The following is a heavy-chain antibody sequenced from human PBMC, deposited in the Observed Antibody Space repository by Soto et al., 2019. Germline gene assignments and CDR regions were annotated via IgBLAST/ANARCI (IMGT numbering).Heavy chain of an antibody. Sequence: GGSLRLSCAASGFSFSTYWMTWVRQAPGKGLEWVANINQDGSEKYYVDSVKGRFTISRDNAKNSLYLQMDSLRAEDTAVYYCARKDCSGRSCYYPWGQGTLVTVSS. CDR2: INQDGSEK. V-gene: IGHV3-7*05. J-gene: IGHJ5*02. D-gene: IGHD2-15*01. CDR1: GFSFSTYW. CDR3: ARKDCSGRSCYYP.